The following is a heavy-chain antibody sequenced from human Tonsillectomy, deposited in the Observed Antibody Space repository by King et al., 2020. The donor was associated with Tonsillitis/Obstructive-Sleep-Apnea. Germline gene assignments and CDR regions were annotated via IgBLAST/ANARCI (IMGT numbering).Heavy chain of an antibody. D-gene: IGHD6-13*01. CDR1: GYSFSSYW. CDR2: IDPTDSHT. J-gene: IGHJ6*02. V-gene: IGHV5-10-1*03. CDR3: ARHVTAAADGPPGLDV. Sequence: VQLVESGAEVKKPGESLRISCKGSGYSFSSYWINWVRQMPGKGLEWMGRIDPTDSHTNYSPSFQGHVTISVDKSISTAYLQWSSLKASDTAMYYCARHVTAAADGPPGLDVWGQGTTAPVFS.